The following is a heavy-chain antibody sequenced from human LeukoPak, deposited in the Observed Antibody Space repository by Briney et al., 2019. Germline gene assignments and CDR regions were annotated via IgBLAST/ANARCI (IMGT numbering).Heavy chain of an antibody. CDR3: ASGAYSSSSLDY. CDR2: ISRSGDTL. Sequence: GGSLRLSCAASGFPFRDYYMTWIRQAPGKGLEWISYISRSGDTLYYADSVEGRFTISRDNAKNSLFLQMNSLRADDTAVYYCASGAYSSSSLDYWGQGILVTVSS. J-gene: IGHJ4*02. CDR1: GFPFRDYY. V-gene: IGHV3-11*01. D-gene: IGHD6-6*01.